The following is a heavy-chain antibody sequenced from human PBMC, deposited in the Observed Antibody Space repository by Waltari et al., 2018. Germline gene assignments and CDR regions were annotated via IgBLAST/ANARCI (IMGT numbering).Heavy chain of an antibody. CDR2: ISSSSSTI. V-gene: IGHV3-48*04. D-gene: IGHD6-6*01. Sequence: EVQLVESGGGLVQPGGSLRLSCAASGFTFSSYSMNWVRQAPGKGLEWVSYISSSSSTIYYADSVKGRFTISRDNAKNSLYLQMNSLRAEDTAVYYCARGAWGEQLVTRGFDLWGRGTLVTVSS. CDR3: ARGAWGEQLVTRGFDL. J-gene: IGHJ2*01. CDR1: GFTFSSYS.